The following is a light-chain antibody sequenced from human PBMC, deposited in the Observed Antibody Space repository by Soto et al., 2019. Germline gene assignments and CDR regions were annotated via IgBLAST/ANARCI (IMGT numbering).Light chain of an antibody. CDR3: CSYAGIYTLI. Sequence: QPVLTQPRSVSGSPGQSVTISCTGTSSDVGGYNYVSWYQQHPGNAPKLMIYDVSTRPSGVPDRFSGSKSGNTASLTISGLQAEDEADYYCCSYAGIYTLIFGGGTKLTVL. J-gene: IGLJ2*01. CDR2: DVS. CDR1: SSDVGGYNY. V-gene: IGLV2-11*01.